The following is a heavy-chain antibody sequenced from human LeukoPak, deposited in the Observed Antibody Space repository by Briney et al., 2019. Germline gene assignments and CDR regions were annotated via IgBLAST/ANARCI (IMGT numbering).Heavy chain of an antibody. CDR3: ARDYPNFDY. CDR2: IYSGGNT. CDR1: GFTFSSYA. Sequence: GGSLRLSCAASGFTFSSYAMSWVRQAPGKGLEWVSVIYSGGNTYYADSVKGRFTISRDNSKNTLYLQMNSLRAEDTAVYYCARDYPNFDYWGQGTLVTVSS. V-gene: IGHV3-66*01. J-gene: IGHJ4*02.